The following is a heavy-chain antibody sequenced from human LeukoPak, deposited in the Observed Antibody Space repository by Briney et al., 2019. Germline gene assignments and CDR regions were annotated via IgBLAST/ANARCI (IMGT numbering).Heavy chain of an antibody. J-gene: IGHJ6*03. CDR1: GFTFSSYG. D-gene: IGHD1-1*01. V-gene: IGHV3-30*18. CDR2: ISYDGSNK. Sequence: QSGGSLRLSCAASGFTFSSYGMHWVRQAPGKGLEWVAVISYDGSNKYYADSVKGRFTISRDNSKNTLYLQMNSLRAEDTAVYYCAKVPNESTYYYYYYMDVWGKGTTVTVSS. CDR3: AKVPNESTYYYYYYMDV.